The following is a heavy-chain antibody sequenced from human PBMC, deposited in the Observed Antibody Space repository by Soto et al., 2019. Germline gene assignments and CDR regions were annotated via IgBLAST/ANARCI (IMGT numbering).Heavy chain of an antibody. CDR1: GGSISSGGYY. D-gene: IGHD3-10*01. CDR2: IYYSGST. V-gene: IGHV4-31*03. J-gene: IGHJ6*02. CDR3: ARDRGPTGGYYYYGMDV. Sequence: QVQLQESGPGLVKPSQTLSLTCTVSGGSISSGGYYWSWIRQHPGKGLEWIGYIYYSGSTYYNPSLKSRGTIAVDTSKNQFALKLSFVTAADTAVYYCARDRGPTGGYYYYGMDVWCQGTTVTVSS.